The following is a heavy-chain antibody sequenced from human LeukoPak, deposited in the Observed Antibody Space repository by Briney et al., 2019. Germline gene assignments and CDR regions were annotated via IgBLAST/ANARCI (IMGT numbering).Heavy chain of an antibody. D-gene: IGHD4-17*01. J-gene: IGHJ5*02. CDR1: GGSISSYY. Sequence: KTSETLSLTCTVSGGSISSYYWSWIRQPPGKGLEWIGYIYYSGSTNYNPSLKSRVTISVDTSKKQFSLKLRSVTAADTAVYYCARDKGDYGDYYWFDPWGQGTLVTVSS. CDR2: IYYSGST. V-gene: IGHV4-59*01. CDR3: ARDKGDYGDYYWFDP.